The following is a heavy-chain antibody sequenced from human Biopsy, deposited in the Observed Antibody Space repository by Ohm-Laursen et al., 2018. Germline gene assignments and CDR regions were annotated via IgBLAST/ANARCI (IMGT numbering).Heavy chain of an antibody. CDR1: GHTFRSYN. Sequence: ASVKVSCKASGHTFRSYNFDWVRQASGQGLEWMGWMNPNTGNTAYAQKFQGRVTMTRNTFISTAYMELSGLRSEDTAVYFCARGYSRRVSIFEASIYWFDTWGQGTLVTVSS. CDR3: ARGYSRRVSIFEASIYWFDT. D-gene: IGHD6-6*01. CDR2: MNPNTGNT. J-gene: IGHJ5*02. V-gene: IGHV1-8*01.